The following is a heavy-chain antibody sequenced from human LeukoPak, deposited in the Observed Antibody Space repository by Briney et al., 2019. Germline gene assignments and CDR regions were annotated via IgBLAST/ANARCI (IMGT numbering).Heavy chain of an antibody. CDR3: ARDFLLTEAAGRH. CDR2: IYPNSGGT. J-gene: IGHJ4*02. CDR1: GYTFTGYY. D-gene: IGHD6-13*01. Sequence: ASVRVSCEASGYTFTGYYMHCVRQAPGRGLEWMGWIYPNSGGTNYAQKLQGRVTMTRDTSISTAYMELSRLRSDDTAVYYCARDFLLTEAAGRHWGQGTLVTVSS. V-gene: IGHV1-2*02.